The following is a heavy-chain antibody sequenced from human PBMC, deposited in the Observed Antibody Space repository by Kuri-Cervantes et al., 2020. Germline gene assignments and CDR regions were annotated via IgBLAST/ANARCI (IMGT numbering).Heavy chain of an antibody. J-gene: IGHJ5*02. V-gene: IGHV3-72*01. CDR2: STNKANSYTT. CDR1: GFTFSSYA. Sequence: GESLKISCAASGFTFSSYAMSWVRQAPGKGLEWVGRSTNKANSYTTEYAASVKGRFTISRDDSENSVYLQMNSLKTEDTAVYYCSRGEHDHWGQGTLVTVSS. CDR3: SRGEHDH.